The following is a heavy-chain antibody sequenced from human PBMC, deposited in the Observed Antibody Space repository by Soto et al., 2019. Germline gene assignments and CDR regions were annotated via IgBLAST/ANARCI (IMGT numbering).Heavy chain of an antibody. D-gene: IGHD3-3*01. CDR3: TTRHYDFWSGYSPYYYYYGMDV. Sequence: GGSLRLSCAASGFTFSNAWMNWVRQAPGKGLEWVGRIKSKTDGGTTDYAAPVKGRFTISRDDSKNTLYLQMNSPKTEDTAVYYCTTRHYDFWSGYSPYYYYYGMDVWGQGTTVTVSS. V-gene: IGHV3-15*07. CDR2: IKSKTDGGTT. J-gene: IGHJ6*02. CDR1: GFTFSNAW.